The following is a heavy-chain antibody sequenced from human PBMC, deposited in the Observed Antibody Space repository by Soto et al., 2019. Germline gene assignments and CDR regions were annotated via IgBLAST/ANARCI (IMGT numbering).Heavy chain of an antibody. CDR3: ARGDYYDRTGYYPGY. V-gene: IGHV3-7*01. CDR1: GFTFSSYW. D-gene: IGHD3-22*01. CDR2: IKQDGSEK. J-gene: IGHJ4*02. Sequence: GGSLRLSCAASGFTFSSYWMSWVRQAPGKGLEWVANIKQDGSEKYYVDSVKGRFTISRDNAKNSLYLQMNSLRAEDTAMYYCARGDYYDRTGYYPGYWGQGTLVTVSS.